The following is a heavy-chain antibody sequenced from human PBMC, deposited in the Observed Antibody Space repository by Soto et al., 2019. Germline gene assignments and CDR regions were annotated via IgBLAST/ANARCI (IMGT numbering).Heavy chain of an antibody. V-gene: IGHV3-23*01. Sequence: EVQLLESGGDLVQPGGSLRLSCTASGFTFTNYALSWVRQAPGKGLEWVSATSSSGGSTYYADSVRGRFTISRDNSKNTLFLQMNSLGAEDTAVYYCAKHLSGYKCFDYWGQGTLVTVSS. CDR1: GFTFTNYA. J-gene: IGHJ4*02. CDR3: AKHLSGYKCFDY. CDR2: TSSSGGST. D-gene: IGHD5-12*01.